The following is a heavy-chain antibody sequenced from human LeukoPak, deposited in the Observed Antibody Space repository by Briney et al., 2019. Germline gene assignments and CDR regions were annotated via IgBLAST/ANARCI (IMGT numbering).Heavy chain of an antibody. CDR3: VREAAATLFDY. CDR1: GFTFSSYT. Sequence: GGSLRLSCAASGFTFSSYTMNWVRQAPGKGLEWVAAISSSSRDIFYADSVKGRFSISRDNTQNSLSLRMNSLRAEDTAVYYCVREAAATLFDYWGQGTLVTVS. CDR2: ISSSSRDI. D-gene: IGHD1-26*01. V-gene: IGHV3-21*01. J-gene: IGHJ4*02.